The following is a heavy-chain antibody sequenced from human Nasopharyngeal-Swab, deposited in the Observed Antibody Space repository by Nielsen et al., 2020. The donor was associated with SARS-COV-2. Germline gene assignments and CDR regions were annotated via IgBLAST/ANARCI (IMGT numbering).Heavy chain of an antibody. Sequence: GESLKISCAASGFTFSSYSMNWDRQAPGKGLEWVSSISSSSSYIYYADSVRGRFTISRDNAKNSLYLQMNSLRAEDTAVYYCARVSGTQSIYYYYGMDVWGQGTTVTVSS. CDR2: ISSSSSYI. D-gene: IGHD1-1*01. V-gene: IGHV3-21*01. J-gene: IGHJ6*02. CDR1: GFTFSSYS. CDR3: ARVSGTQSIYYYYGMDV.